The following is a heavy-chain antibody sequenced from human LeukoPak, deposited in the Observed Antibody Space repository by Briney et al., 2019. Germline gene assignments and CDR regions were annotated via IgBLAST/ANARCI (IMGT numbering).Heavy chain of an antibody. CDR3: ARDQGTRITIFGVAHYYYYGMDV. D-gene: IGHD3-3*01. CDR1: GFTFSSYS. J-gene: IGHJ6*02. Sequence: KPGGSLRLSCAASGFTFSSYSMNWVRQATGKGLEWVSSISSSSSYIYYADSVKGRFTISRDNAKNSLYLQMNSLRAEDTAVYYCARDQGTRITIFGVAHYYYYGMDVWGQGTTVTVSS. CDR2: ISSSSSYI. V-gene: IGHV3-21*01.